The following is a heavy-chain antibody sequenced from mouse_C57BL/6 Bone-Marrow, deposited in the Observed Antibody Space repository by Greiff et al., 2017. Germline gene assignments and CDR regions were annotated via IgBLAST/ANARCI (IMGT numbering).Heavy chain of an antibody. CDR3: ARYKGY. CDR2: INPNYGTT. CDR1: GYSFTAYH. J-gene: IGHJ2*01. D-gene: IGHD1-3*01. V-gene: IGHV1-39*01. Sequence: LQLKESGPELVKPGASVKISCKASGYSFTAYHMNWVKQSNGKSLEWIGVINPNYGTTSYNQKFKGNATLPVDQSSSTAYMQLNSLTSEDSAVYYCARYKGYWGQGTTLTVSS.